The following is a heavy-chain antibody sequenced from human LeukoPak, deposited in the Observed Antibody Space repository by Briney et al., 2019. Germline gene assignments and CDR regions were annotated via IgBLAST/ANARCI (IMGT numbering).Heavy chain of an antibody. D-gene: IGHD2-21*02. CDR2: VYSSGST. Sequence: SETLSLTCTFSGGSISNYYWSWIRQPAGKGLEWIGRVYSSGSTNYNPSLKSRVTMSVDTSKNQFSLKLSSVTAADTAVYYCARHYCGGDCYSRWYFDLWDRGTLVTVSS. V-gene: IGHV4-4*07. CDR1: GGSISNYY. J-gene: IGHJ2*01. CDR3: ARHYCGGDCYSRWYFDL.